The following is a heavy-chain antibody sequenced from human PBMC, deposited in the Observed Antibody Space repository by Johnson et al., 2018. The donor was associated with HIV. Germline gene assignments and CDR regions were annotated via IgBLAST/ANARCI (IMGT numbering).Heavy chain of an antibody. V-gene: IGHV3-53*01. CDR2: IFIGGST. CDR1: GFTVSSNY. Sequence: MQLVESGGGLIQPGGSLRLSCAASGFTVSSNYMTWVRQAPGKGLEWVSVIFIGGSTYYGDSVKGRFTISRDNSKNTVYLQMNSLRVEDTAVYYCAREQELIGERAFDIWGQGTMVTVSS. CDR3: AREQELIGERAFDI. D-gene: IGHD6-13*01. J-gene: IGHJ3*02.